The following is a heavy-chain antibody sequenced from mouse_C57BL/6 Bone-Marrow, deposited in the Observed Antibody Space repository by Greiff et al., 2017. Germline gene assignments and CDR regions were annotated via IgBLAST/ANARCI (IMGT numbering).Heavy chain of an antibody. D-gene: IGHD1-1*01. J-gene: IGHJ4*01. CDR1: GYAFTNYL. Sequence: QVQLKESGAELVRPGTSVKVSCKASGYAFTNYLIEWVKQRPGQGLEWIGVINPGSGGTNYNEKFKGKATLTADKSSSTAYMQLSSLTSEDSAVYFCARYAYYGSSYDAMDYWGQGTSVTVSS. V-gene: IGHV1-54*01. CDR2: INPGSGGT. CDR3: ARYAYYGSSYDAMDY.